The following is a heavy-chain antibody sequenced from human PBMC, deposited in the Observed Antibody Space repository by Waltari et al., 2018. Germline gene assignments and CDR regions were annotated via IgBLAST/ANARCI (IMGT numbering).Heavy chain of an antibody. CDR1: GFSLSTSGVG. J-gene: IGHJ4*02. CDR3: AHSYHYDYIWGSYRPYYFDY. V-gene: IGHV2-5*01. CDR2: IYWNDDK. Sequence: QITLKESGPTLVKPTQTLTLTCTFSGFSLSTSGVGVGWIHQPPGKALEWLALIYWNDDKRYSPSLKSRLTITKDTSKNQVVLTMTNMDPVDTATYYCAHSYHYDYIWGSYRPYYFDYWGQGTLVTVSS. D-gene: IGHD3-16*02.